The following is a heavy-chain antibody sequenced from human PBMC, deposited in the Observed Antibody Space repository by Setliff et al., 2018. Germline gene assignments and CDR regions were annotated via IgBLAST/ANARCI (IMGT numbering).Heavy chain of an antibody. J-gene: IGHJ6*02. CDR3: ARNWATAQHYYYGMDV. CDR1: GFTFSNYG. Sequence: PGGSLRLSCAASGFTFSNYGMHWVRQAPGKGLEWVALIWNDGSTKFYGDSVKGRFTISRDNSKNTPYLQMDTLRAEDTAVYYCARNWATAQHYYYGMDVWGQGTTVTVSS. D-gene: IGHD2-21*02. CDR2: IWNDGSTK. V-gene: IGHV3-33*08.